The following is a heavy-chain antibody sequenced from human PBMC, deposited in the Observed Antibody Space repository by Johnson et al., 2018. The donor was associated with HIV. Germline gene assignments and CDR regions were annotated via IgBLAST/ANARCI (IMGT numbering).Heavy chain of an antibody. D-gene: IGHD6-19*01. CDR1: GFTFSDYY. CDR3: PRGQWLVPGPFDI. CDR2: ISSSGSTI. J-gene: IGHJ3*02. Sequence: QVQLVESGGGLVQPGGSLRLSCAASGFTFSDYYMSWIRQAPGKGLEWVSYISSSGSTIYYADSVKGRFTISRDNAKNSLYLQMNSVRDDDTAVYYCPRGQWLVPGPFDIWGQGTMVTFSS. V-gene: IGHV3-11*04.